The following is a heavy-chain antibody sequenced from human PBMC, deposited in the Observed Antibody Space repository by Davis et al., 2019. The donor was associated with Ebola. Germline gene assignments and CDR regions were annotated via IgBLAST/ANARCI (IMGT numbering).Heavy chain of an antibody. CDR3: ARGRGGYGYPDY. Sequence: SETLSLTCAVYGGSFSGYYWSWIRQPPGKGLEWIGEINHSGSTNYNPSLKSRVTISVDTSKNQFSLKLSSVTAADTAVYYCARGRGGYGYPDYWGQGTLVTVPS. V-gene: IGHV4-34*01. D-gene: IGHD5-12*01. J-gene: IGHJ4*02. CDR1: GGSFSGYY. CDR2: INHSGST.